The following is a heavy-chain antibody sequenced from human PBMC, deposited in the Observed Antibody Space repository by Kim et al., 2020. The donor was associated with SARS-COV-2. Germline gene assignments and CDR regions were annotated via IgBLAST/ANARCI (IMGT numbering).Heavy chain of an antibody. Sequence: SYSPSVQGQVTISADKSINTAYLQWSGLRASDTAIYYCARSSSFFWYFDYWGQGTLVTVSS. D-gene: IGHD6-13*01. V-gene: IGHV5-51*01. J-gene: IGHJ4*02. CDR3: ARSSSFFWYFDY.